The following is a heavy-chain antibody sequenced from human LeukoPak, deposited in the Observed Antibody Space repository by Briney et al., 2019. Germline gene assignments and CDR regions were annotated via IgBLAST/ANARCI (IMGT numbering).Heavy chain of an antibody. D-gene: IGHD6-13*01. CDR3: AKRGSSSWTQFDY. CDR2: LSGGTGGST. CDR1: GFTFNDYA. J-gene: IGHJ4*02. Sequence: GRSLRLSCAASGFTFNDYAINCVRQAPGKGLEWVSVLSGGTGGSTYYADSVKGRFTISRDNSKNTLYLQMNSLRAEDTDVYYCAKRGSSSWTQFDYWGQGTLVTVSS. V-gene: IGHV3-23*01.